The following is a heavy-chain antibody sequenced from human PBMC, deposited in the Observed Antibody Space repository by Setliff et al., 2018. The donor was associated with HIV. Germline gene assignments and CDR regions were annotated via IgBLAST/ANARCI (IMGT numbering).Heavy chain of an antibody. Sequence: GESLKISCAASGFTFSSYWMSWVRQAPGKGLEWVANIKQDGSEKYYVDSVKGRFTISRDNAKNSLYLQMNSLRAEDTAVYYCARDANWERGSHYFDYWGQGTLVTVSS. J-gene: IGHJ4*02. D-gene: IGHD7-27*01. V-gene: IGHV3-7*01. CDR2: IKQDGSEK. CDR3: ARDANWERGSHYFDY. CDR1: GFTFSSYW.